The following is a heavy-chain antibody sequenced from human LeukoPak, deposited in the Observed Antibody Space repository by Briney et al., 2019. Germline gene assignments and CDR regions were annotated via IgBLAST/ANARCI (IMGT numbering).Heavy chain of an antibody. D-gene: IGHD3-22*01. CDR3: ARVLDNRRPYYYDSSGSYDAFDI. J-gene: IGHJ3*02. CDR1: GYTFSSYG. Sequence: ASVKVSCKASGYTFSSYGISWVRQPPGQGLEWMGWISGYTGNTNYAQNLQGRVTMTTDTSTSTAYMELSSLRSEDTAVYYCARVLDNRRPYYYDSSGSYDAFDIWGQGTMVTVSS. CDR2: ISGYTGNT. V-gene: IGHV1-18*01.